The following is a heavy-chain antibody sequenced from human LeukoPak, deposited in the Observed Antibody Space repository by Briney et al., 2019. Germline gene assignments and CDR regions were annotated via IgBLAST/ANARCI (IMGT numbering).Heavy chain of an antibody. D-gene: IGHD3-9*01. V-gene: IGHV2-70*11. CDR1: GFSLSTSGMC. CDR2: IDWDDDK. Sequence: QTLSLTCTFSGFSLSTSGMCVSWIRQPPGKALEWLARIDWDDDKYYSTSLKTRLTISKDTSKNQVVLTMTNMDPVDTATYYCARIAYDILTGYQYYFDYWGQGTLVTVSS. J-gene: IGHJ4*02. CDR3: ARIAYDILTGYQYYFDY.